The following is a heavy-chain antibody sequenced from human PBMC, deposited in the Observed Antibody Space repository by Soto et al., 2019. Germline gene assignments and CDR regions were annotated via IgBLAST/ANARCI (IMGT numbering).Heavy chain of an antibody. J-gene: IGHJ5*02. CDR2: IYYSGST. CDR1: GGSISSGDYY. Sequence: SETLSLTCTVSGGSISSGDYYWSWIRQPPGKGLEWIGYIYYSGSTYYNPSLKSRVTISVDTSKNQFSLKLSSVTAADTAVYYCARKWLLRERGHNWFDPWGQGTLVTVSS. D-gene: IGHD6-19*01. CDR3: ARKWLLRERGHNWFDP. V-gene: IGHV4-30-4*01.